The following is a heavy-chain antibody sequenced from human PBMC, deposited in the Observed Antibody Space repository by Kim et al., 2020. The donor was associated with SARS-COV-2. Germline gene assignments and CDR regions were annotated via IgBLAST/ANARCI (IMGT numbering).Heavy chain of an antibody. Sequence: GGSLRLSCAASGFTFSSYGMHWVRQAPGKGLEWVAVISYDGSNKYYADSVKGRFTISRDNSKNTLYLQMNSLRAEDTAVYYCAKEWGSSSWSYYFDYWGQGTLVTVSS. CDR3: AKEWGSSSWSYYFDY. CDR1: GFTFSSYG. V-gene: IGHV3-30*18. J-gene: IGHJ4*02. CDR2: ISYDGSNK. D-gene: IGHD6-13*01.